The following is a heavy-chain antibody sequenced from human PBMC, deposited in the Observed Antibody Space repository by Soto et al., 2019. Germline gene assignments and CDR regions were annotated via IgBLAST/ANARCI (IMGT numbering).Heavy chain of an antibody. CDR2: IYYSGST. V-gene: IGHV4-39*01. CDR1: GGSISSSSYY. D-gene: IGHD2-15*01. J-gene: IGHJ4*02. CDR3: ASIYVVVGNSIDY. Sequence: SETLSLTCTVSGGSISSSSYYWGWIRQPPGKGLEWIGSIYYSGSTYYNPSLKSRVTISVDTSKNQFSLKLSSVTAADTAVYYCASIYVVVGNSIDYWGQGTLVTXSS.